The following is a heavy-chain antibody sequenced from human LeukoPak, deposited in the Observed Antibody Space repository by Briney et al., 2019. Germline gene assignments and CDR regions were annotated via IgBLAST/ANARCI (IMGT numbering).Heavy chain of an antibody. J-gene: IGHJ5*02. Sequence: GGSLRLSCAASGFTFSSHGMNWVRQAPGKGLEWVSGISPNGVITYYADSVKGRFTISRDNAKNSLYLQMNGLRAEDTAVYYCARDVDTAMVTRFDPWGQGTLVTVSS. CDR2: ISPNGVIT. CDR1: GFTFSSHG. D-gene: IGHD5-18*01. V-gene: IGHV3-21*01. CDR3: ARDVDTAMVTRFDP.